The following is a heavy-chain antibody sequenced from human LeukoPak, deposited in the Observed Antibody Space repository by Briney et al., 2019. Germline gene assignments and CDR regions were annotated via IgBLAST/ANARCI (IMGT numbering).Heavy chain of an antibody. CDR3: ARVMTYDSSGYYEIDY. J-gene: IGHJ4*02. D-gene: IGHD3-22*01. Sequence: PGGSLRLSCAASGFTFSSYGIHWVRQAPGKGLEWVAFIRYDGSNKYHADSVKGRFTISRDNAKNSLYLQMNSLRAEDTAVYYCARVMTYDSSGYYEIDYWGQGTLVTVSS. CDR1: GFTFSSYG. V-gene: IGHV3-30*02. CDR2: IRYDGSNK.